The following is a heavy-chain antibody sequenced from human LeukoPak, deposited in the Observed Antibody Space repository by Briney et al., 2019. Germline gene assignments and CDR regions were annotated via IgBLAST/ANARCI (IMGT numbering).Heavy chain of an antibody. D-gene: IGHD4-17*01. CDR3: ARVTYGDYSSFIDY. J-gene: IGHJ4*02. V-gene: IGHV1-2*06. CDR2: INPNSGGT. Sequence: ASVKVSCKASGYTFTGNYMHWGREVPGQGLEWMGRINPNSGGTNYAQKFQGRVTMTRDTSISTAYMELSRLRSDDTAVYYCARVTYGDYSSFIDYGGQGTLVTVPS. CDR1: GYTFTGNY.